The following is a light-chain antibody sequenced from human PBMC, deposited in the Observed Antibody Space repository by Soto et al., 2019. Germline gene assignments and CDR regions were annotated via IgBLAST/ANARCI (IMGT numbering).Light chain of an antibody. J-gene: IGKJ1*01. V-gene: IGKV3-20*01. Sequence: ETVLTQSPGTLSLSPGERVTLSCRASQDIRSHLAWYQQKPGQAPRLLIFDASSRATGIPDRFSGSGSGTDFTLTISRLEPEDFAVYYCQQYGSSLWTFGQGTKVDIK. CDR1: QDIRSH. CDR2: DAS. CDR3: QQYGSSLWT.